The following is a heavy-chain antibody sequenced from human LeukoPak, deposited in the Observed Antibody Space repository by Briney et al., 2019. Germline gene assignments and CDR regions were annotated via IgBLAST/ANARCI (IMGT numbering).Heavy chain of an antibody. CDR2: ISIGGDTT. D-gene: IGHD4-17*01. CDR3: AKEIRPNDC. J-gene: IGHJ4*02. CDR1: GFTFSSHG. Sequence: PGGSLRLSCASSGFTFSSHGMCWVRQAPGRGLEWVSSISIGGDTTYSDSVKGRFTISRDNSKNTLYLQLDSLRAEDTAIYYCAKEIRPNDCWGQGNLGTVSS. V-gene: IGHV3-23*01.